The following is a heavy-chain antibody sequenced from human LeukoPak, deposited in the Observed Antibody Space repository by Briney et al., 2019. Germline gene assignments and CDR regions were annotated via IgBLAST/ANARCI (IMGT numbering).Heavy chain of an antibody. CDR1: GYTFTNYY. Sequence: GASVKLSCKASGYTFTNYYIHWVRQAPGPGLEWMGLINPGGGNTNYAKNFQGRVTMTRDTSASTVYMELSSLRSEDTAIYYCARIRNGYNDAYDIWGQGTVVTVPS. CDR2: INPGGGNT. J-gene: IGHJ3*02. D-gene: IGHD5-24*01. V-gene: IGHV1-46*01. CDR3: ARIRNGYNDAYDI.